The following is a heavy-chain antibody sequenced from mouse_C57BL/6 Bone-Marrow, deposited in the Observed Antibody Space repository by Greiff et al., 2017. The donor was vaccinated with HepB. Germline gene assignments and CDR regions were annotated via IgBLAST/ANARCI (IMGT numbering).Heavy chain of an antibody. J-gene: IGHJ3*01. CDR3: ARPGYGSSEAWFAY. Sequence: EVMLVESGGGLVKPGGSLKLSCAASGFTFSDYGMHWVRQAPEKGLEWVAYISSGSSTIYYADTVKGRFTISRDNAKNTLFLQMTSLRSEDTAMYYCARPGYGSSEAWFAYWGQGTLVTVSA. V-gene: IGHV5-17*01. D-gene: IGHD1-1*01. CDR1: GFTFSDYG. CDR2: ISSGSSTI.